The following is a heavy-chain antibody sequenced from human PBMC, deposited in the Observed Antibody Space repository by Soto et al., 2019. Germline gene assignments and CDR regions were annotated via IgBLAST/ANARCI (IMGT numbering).Heavy chain of an antibody. CDR1: GFTFSDHY. V-gene: IGHV3-72*01. Sequence: GGSLRLSCAASGFTFSDHYIDWVRQAPGKGLEWVGRTRNKGNTYTTEYAASVKGRFTISRDDSKNSLYLQMKSLKTEDTAVYYCARSGSTTSCYDYWGQGTLVTVSS. D-gene: IGHD2-2*01. CDR2: TRNKGNTYTT. J-gene: IGHJ4*02. CDR3: ARSGSTTSCYDY.